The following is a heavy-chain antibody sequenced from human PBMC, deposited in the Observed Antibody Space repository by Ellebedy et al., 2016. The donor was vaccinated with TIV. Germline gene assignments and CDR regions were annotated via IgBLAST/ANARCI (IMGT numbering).Heavy chain of an antibody. V-gene: IGHV3-15*01. CDR3: STDSVYSGSYDYYYYGLDV. CDR1: GFTFNDAW. D-gene: IGHD1-26*01. CDR2: VKSKADGGAT. J-gene: IGHJ6*02. Sequence: PGGSLSLSCAASGFTFNDAWINWVRQAPGKGLEWVGRVKSKADGGATDYAAPVKGRFTISRDDSKKTLFLQMNSLKTEDTAVYYCSTDSVYSGSYDYYYYGLDVWGQGTTVTVSS.